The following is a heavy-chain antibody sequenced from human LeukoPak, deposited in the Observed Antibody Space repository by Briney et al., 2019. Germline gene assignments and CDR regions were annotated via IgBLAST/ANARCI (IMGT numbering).Heavy chain of an antibody. CDR3: ARDFLGYSGYDYVRYFDY. CDR1: GYTFTSYY. V-gene: IGHV1-46*01. Sequence: ASVKVSCKASGYTFTSYYMHWVRQAPGQGLEWMGIINPSGGSTSYAQKFQGRVTMTRDTSTSTVYMELSSLRSEDTAVYYCARDFLGYSGYDYVRYFDYWGQGTLVTVSS. D-gene: IGHD5-12*01. CDR2: INPSGGST. J-gene: IGHJ4*02.